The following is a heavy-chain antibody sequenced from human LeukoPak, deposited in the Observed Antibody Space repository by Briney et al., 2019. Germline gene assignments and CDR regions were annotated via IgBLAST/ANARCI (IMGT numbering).Heavy chain of an antibody. D-gene: IGHD2-21*01. V-gene: IGHV1-69*05. CDR3: ARTEGPYSNWFDP. CDR1: GGTFSSYA. Sequence: ASVKVSCKASGGTFSSYAISWVRQAPGQGLEWMGGIIPIFGTANYAQKFQGRVTITTDESTSTAYMELSSLRSEDTAVCYCARTEGPYSNWFDPWGQGTLVTVSS. CDR2: IIPIFGTA. J-gene: IGHJ5*02.